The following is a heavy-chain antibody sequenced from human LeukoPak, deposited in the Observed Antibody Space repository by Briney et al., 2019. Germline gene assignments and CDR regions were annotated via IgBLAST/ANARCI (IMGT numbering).Heavy chain of an antibody. CDR2: ISAYNGNT. Sequence: ASVKVSCKASGYTFTSYGISWVRQAPGQGLEWMGWISAYNGNTNYAQKLQGRVTMTTDTSTSTAYMELRSLRSDDTAVYYCARDLVWRRIIAHYDILTGYYTGFDYWGQGTLVTVSS. CDR1: GYTFTSYG. CDR3: ARDLVWRRIIAHYDILTGYYTGFDY. D-gene: IGHD3-9*01. V-gene: IGHV1-18*01. J-gene: IGHJ4*02.